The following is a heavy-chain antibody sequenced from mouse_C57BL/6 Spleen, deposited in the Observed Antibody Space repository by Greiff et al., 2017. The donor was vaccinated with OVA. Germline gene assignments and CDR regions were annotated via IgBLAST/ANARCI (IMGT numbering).Heavy chain of an antibody. V-gene: IGHV10-1*01. J-gene: IGHJ2*01. D-gene: IGHD1-3*01. CDR2: IRSKSNNYAT. CDR3: VRQGSSPSSIYFDY. Sequence: EVQLVESGGGLVQPKGSLKLSCAASGFSFNTYAMNWVRQAPGKGLEWVARIRSKSNNYATYYADSVKDRFTISRDDSESMLYLQMNNLKTEDTAMYYCVRQGSSPSSIYFDYWGQGTTLTVSS. CDR1: GFSFNTYA.